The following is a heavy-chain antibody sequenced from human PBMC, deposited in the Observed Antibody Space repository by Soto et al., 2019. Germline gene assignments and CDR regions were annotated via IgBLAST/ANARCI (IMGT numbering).Heavy chain of an antibody. Sequence: QVQLVQSGAEVKKPGSSVRVSCKAAGTIFSSYTIIWVRQAPGQGLEWMGRIIPILGETNSAQKSQCRVTLTADKSTNTAYMELQSLRLEDTALYYCARGLGGRMDDWGQGAPVTVSS. CDR1: GTIFSSYT. V-gene: IGHV1-69*08. CDR3: ARGLGGRMDD. J-gene: IGHJ6*02. CDR2: IIPILGET. D-gene: IGHD3-16*01.